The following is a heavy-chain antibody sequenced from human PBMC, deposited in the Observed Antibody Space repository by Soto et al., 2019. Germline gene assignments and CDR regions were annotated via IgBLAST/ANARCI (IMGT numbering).Heavy chain of an antibody. CDR2: ISGSGGST. CDR1: GFTFSSYA. D-gene: IGHD6-6*01. CDR3: AKDHGSSYPFGSDY. Sequence: PGGSLRLSCAASGFTFSSYAMSWCRQSPGKGLEWVSAISGSGGSTYYADSVKGRFTISRDNSKNTLYLQMNSLRGEDSAVYYCAKDHGSSYPFGSDYWGQGTLVTVSS. V-gene: IGHV3-23*01. J-gene: IGHJ4*02.